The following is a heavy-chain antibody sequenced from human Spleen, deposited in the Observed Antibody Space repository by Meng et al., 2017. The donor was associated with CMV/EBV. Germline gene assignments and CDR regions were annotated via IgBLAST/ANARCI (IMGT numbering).Heavy chain of an antibody. CDR1: GGSISSSSYY. J-gene: IGHJ4*02. Sequence: SETLSLTCTVSGGSISSSSYYWGWIRQPPGKGLEWIGSIYYSGSTYYNPSLKSRVTISLDTSKNQFSLKLSSVTAADTAVYYCASYYDILTSYPYWGQGTLVTVSS. CDR2: IYYSGST. D-gene: IGHD3-9*01. CDR3: ASYYDILTSYPY. V-gene: IGHV4-39*07.